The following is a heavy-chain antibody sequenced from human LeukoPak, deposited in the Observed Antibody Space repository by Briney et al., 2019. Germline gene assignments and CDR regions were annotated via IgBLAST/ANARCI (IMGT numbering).Heavy chain of an antibody. CDR1: GYTFTSYD. V-gene: IGHV1-8*01. D-gene: IGHD3-22*01. CDR3: ARHTDSSGYPNFDY. CDR2: MNPNSGNT. Sequence: ASVKVSCKASGYTFTSYDINWVRQATGQGLEWMGWMNPNSGNTGYAQKFQGRVTMTRNTSISTAYMELSSLRSEDTAVYYCARHTDSSGYPNFDYWGQGTLVTVSS. J-gene: IGHJ4*02.